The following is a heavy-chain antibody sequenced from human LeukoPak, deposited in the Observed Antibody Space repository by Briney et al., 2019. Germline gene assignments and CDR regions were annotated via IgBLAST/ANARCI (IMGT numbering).Heavy chain of an antibody. CDR3: ASLPKSRRNYYYYYMDV. CDR1: DYSISSAYY. V-gene: IGHV4-38-2*02. Sequence: PSETLSLTCNVSDYSISSAYYWGWIRQPPGKGLEWIGNIYHSGSTYYNPSLKSRVTISVDTSKKQFSLKLSSVTAADTAVYYCASLPKSRRNYYYYYMDVWGKGTTVTVSS. J-gene: IGHJ6*03. CDR2: IYHSGST.